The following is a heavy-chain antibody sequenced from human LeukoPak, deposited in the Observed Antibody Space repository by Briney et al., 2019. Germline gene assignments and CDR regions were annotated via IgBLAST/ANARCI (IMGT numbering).Heavy chain of an antibody. V-gene: IGHV4-59*01. CDR1: GGSISSYC. CDR3: ARLGPYGSGSLTYWYFDL. D-gene: IGHD3-10*01. CDR2: VYYTSST. Sequence: SETLSLTCTVSGGSISSYCWSWIRQPPGKGLEWVASVYYTSSTAYNPYPKSRVTISVDTSKSRFSLKLSTVPAADMAVYFCARLGPYGSGSLTYWYFDLWGRGTPVTVSS. J-gene: IGHJ2*01.